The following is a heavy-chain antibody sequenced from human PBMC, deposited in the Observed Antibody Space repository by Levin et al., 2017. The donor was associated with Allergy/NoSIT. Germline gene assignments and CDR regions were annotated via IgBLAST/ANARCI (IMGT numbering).Heavy chain of an antibody. D-gene: IGHD6-13*01. Sequence: HGESLKISCAASRFTFSSYWLHWVRQAPGKGLVWVSRINSDGSSTAYADSVKGRFTISRDNAKNTLYLQMNSLRADDTAVYYCAGESRSAFDIWGQGTMVTVSS. J-gene: IGHJ3*02. CDR3: AGESRSAFDI. V-gene: IGHV3-74*01. CDR2: INSDGSST. CDR1: RFTFSSYW.